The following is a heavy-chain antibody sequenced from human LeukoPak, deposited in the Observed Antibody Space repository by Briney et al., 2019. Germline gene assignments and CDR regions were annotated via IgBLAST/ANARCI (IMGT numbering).Heavy chain of an antibody. Sequence: SETLSLTCAVYGGSFSGYYWSWIRQPPGKGLEWIGEINHSGSTNYNPSLKSRVTISVDTSKNQFSLKLSSVTTADTAVYYCARWYDGSSWYTRRYFDYWGQGTLVTVSS. CDR1: GGSFSGYY. J-gene: IGHJ4*02. V-gene: IGHV4-34*01. D-gene: IGHD6-13*01. CDR2: INHSGST. CDR3: ARWYDGSSWYTRRYFDY.